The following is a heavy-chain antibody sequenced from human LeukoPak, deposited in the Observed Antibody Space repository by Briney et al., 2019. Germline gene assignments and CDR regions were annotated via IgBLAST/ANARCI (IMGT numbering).Heavy chain of an antibody. Sequence: PSETLSLTCTVSGGSISSYYWSWIRQPPGKGLEWIGYIYYSGSTNYNPSLKSRVTISVDTSKNQFSLKLSSVTAADTAVYYCAIGAGYYFDYWGQGTLVTVSS. D-gene: IGHD6-19*01. CDR3: AIGAGYYFDY. V-gene: IGHV4-59*01. J-gene: IGHJ4*02. CDR2: IYYSGST. CDR1: GGSISSYY.